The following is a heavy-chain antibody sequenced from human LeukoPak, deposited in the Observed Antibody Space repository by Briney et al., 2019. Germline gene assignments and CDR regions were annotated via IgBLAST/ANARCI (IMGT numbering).Heavy chain of an antibody. V-gene: IGHV3-9*01. CDR3: AKGKKMTVAGLFDY. CDR1: GFTFDDYA. CDR2: ISWNSGGI. D-gene: IGHD6-19*01. J-gene: IGHJ4*02. Sequence: GRSLRLSCAASGFTFDDYAMHGVRQAPGKGLEWVSGISWNSGGIGYADSVKGRFTISRDNAKNSLYLQMNSLRADDTALYYCAKGKKMTVAGLFDYWGQGTLVTVSS.